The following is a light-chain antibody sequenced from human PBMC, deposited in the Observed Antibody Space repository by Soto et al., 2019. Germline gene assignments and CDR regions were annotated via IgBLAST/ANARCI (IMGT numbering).Light chain of an antibody. CDR2: EVS. Sequence: QSALTQPASVSGSPGQSITISCTGSSSDVGGYNYVSWYQHHPGKAPKLMIYEVSNRPSGVSNRFSGSKSGNTASLTISGLQAEDEADYYCISYRSGSTLYVFGSGTKLTVL. J-gene: IGLJ1*01. V-gene: IGLV2-14*01. CDR3: ISYRSGSTLYV. CDR1: SSDVGGYNY.